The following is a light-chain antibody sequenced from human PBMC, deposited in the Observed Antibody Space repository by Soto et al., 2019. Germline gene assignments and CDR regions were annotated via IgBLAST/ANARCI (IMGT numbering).Light chain of an antibody. V-gene: IGKV1-12*01. Sequence: DIQMTQSPSSVSASVGDRVTLTCRASQDIINWLAWYQQKPGKAPRLLIYFGSNLQSGVPSRFSGSGSGTDFTLTISSLEPEDFATYFCLQHDSYPWTFGQGTKV. J-gene: IGKJ1*01. CDR2: FGS. CDR1: QDIINW. CDR3: LQHDSYPWT.